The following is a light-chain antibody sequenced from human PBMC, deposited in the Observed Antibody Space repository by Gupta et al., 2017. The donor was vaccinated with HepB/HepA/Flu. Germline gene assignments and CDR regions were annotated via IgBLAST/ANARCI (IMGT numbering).Light chain of an antibody. CDR1: QSVLYSSNNKNY. Sequence: DIVMTQSPDSLAVSLGKRATINCKSSQSVLYSSNNKNYLAWYQQKPGQPPKLLIYWASTRESGVPDRFSGSGSGTDFTLTISSLQAEDVAVYYCQQYHSPPYTFGQGTKLEIK. J-gene: IGKJ2*01. V-gene: IGKV4-1*01. CDR3: QQYHSPPYT. CDR2: WAS.